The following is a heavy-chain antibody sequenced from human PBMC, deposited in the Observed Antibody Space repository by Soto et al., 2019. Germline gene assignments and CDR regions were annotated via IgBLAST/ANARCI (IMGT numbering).Heavy chain of an antibody. CDR3: ATDVLRFLEWFSRRLDV. CDR2: IKQDGSEK. D-gene: IGHD3-3*01. CDR1: GFTFSSYW. V-gene: IGHV3-7*01. Sequence: PGGSLRLSCAASGFTFSSYWMSWVRQAPGKGLEWVANIKQDGSEKYYVDSVKGRFTISRDNAKNSLYLQMNSLRAEDTAVYYCATDVLRFLEWFSRRLDVWGQGTTVTVS. J-gene: IGHJ6*02.